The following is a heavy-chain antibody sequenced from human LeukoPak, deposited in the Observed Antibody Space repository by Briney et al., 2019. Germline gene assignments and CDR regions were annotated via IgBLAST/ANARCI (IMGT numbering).Heavy chain of an antibody. CDR1: GGYFSGYY. V-gene: IGHV4-34*01. J-gene: IGHJ5*02. D-gene: IGHD3-3*01. CDR3: ARGGDFWSGRNWFDP. Sequence: PSETLSLTCAGYGGYFSGYYWSWIRQPPGKGLEWIGEINHSGSTNYNPSLKSRVTISVDTSKNQFSLKLSSVTAADTAVYYCARGGDFWSGRNWFDPWGQGTLVTVSS. CDR2: INHSGST.